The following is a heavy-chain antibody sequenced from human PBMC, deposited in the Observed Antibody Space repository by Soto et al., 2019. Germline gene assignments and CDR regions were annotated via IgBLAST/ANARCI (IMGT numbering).Heavy chain of an antibody. V-gene: IGHV3-13*05. D-gene: IGHD1-20*01. Sequence: LRGSLRLACAASRLSCGSSDIHWARQATGKSLEWVSAIGTAGDPYYPGSVKGRFTISRENAKTSLYLQMNSLRAGDTAVYYCARYNWNRRNFDSWGHGTPVTVSS. CDR3: ARYNWNRRNFDS. CDR2: IGTAGDP. J-gene: IGHJ4*01. CDR1: RLSCGSSD.